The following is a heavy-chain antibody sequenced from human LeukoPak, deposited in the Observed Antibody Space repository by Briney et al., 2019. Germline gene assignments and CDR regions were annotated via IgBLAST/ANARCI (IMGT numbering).Heavy chain of an antibody. CDR1: GFTFSDYY. Sequence: GGSLRLSCAASGFTFSDYYMSWIRQAPGKGLEWVSYISSSGTIIYYADSVQGRFTISRDNAKNSLYLQMNSLRAEDTAVYYCARDSRYYDSSLKWGQGTLVTVSS. D-gene: IGHD3-22*01. V-gene: IGHV3-11*04. J-gene: IGHJ4*02. CDR3: ARDSRYYDSSLK. CDR2: ISSSGTII.